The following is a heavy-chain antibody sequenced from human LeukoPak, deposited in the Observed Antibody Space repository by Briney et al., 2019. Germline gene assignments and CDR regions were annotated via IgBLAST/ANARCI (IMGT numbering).Heavy chain of an antibody. CDR3: ARDRAHCSSTSCYREAGWFDP. Sequence: GGSLRLSCAASGFTFSSYSMNWVRQAPGKGLECVSSISSSGSYIYYADSVKGRFTISRDNAKNSLYLQMNSLRAEDTAVYYCARDRAHCSSTSCYREAGWFDPWGQGTLVTVSS. CDR2: ISSSGSYI. CDR1: GFTFSSYS. V-gene: IGHV3-21*01. J-gene: IGHJ5*02. D-gene: IGHD2-2*02.